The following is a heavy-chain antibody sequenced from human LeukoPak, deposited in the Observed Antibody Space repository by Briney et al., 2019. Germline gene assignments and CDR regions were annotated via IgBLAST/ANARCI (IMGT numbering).Heavy chain of an antibody. CDR3: ARVVTFGGVIVYFDY. V-gene: IGHV5-51*01. D-gene: IGHD3-16*02. CDR2: IYPGDSDT. J-gene: IGHJ4*02. Sequence: GESLKISCKGSGYSFTSYWIGWVRQMPGKGLEWMGIIYPGDSDTRYSPSFQGQVTISADKSISTAYLQWSSLKASGTAMYYCARVVTFGGVIVYFDYWGQGTLVTVSS. CDR1: GYSFTSYW.